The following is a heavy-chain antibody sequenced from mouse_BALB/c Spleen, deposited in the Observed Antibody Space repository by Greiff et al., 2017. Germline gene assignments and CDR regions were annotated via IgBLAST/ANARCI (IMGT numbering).Heavy chain of an antibody. D-gene: IGHD2-1*01. Sequence: QVQLQQPGAELVKPGAPVKLSCKASGYTFTSYWMNWVKQRPGRGLEWIGRIDPSDSETHYNQKFKDKATLTVDKSSSTAYIQLSSLTSEDSAVYYCARGAGNYYYYAMDYWGQGTSVTVSS. J-gene: IGHJ4*01. CDR1: GYTFTSYW. V-gene: IGHV1-69*02. CDR2: IDPSDSET. CDR3: ARGAGNYYYYAMDY.